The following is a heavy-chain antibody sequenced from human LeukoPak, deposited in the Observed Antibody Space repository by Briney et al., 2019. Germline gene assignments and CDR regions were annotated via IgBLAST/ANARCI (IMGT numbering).Heavy chain of an antibody. CDR1: GGSISSYY. CDR2: IYYSGST. CDR3: ARRVAAAGKSDWAFDI. J-gene: IGHJ3*02. V-gene: IGHV4-59*08. Sequence: SETLSLTCTVSGGSISSYYWRWIRQPPGKGLEWIRYIYYSGSTNYNPSLKSRVTISVDTSKNQFSLKLSSVTAADTAVYYCARRVAAAGKSDWAFDIWGQGTMVTVSS. D-gene: IGHD6-13*01.